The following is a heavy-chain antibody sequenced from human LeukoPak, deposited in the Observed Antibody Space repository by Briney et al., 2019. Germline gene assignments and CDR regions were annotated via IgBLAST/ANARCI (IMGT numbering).Heavy chain of an antibody. CDR1: GFTFTSSA. CDR2: IVVGSGNT. CDR3: AARSSSTWYAFDI. V-gene: IGHV1-58*01. D-gene: IGHD6-13*01. J-gene: IGHJ3*02. Sequence: GTSVKVSCKASGFTFTSSAVQRVRQARGQRLEWIGWIVVGSGNTNYAQKFQERVTITRDMSTSTAYMELSSLRSEDTAVYYCAARSSSTWYAFDIWGQGTMVTVSS.